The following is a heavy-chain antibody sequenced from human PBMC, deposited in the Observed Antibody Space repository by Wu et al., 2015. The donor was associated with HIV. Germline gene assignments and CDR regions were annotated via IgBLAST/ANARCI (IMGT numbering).Heavy chain of an antibody. V-gene: IGHV1-69*05. Sequence: QVQLVQSGAEVKKPGSSVKVSCKASGGTFSSYAISWVRQAPGQGLEWMGGIIPIFGTANYAQKFQGRVTITTDESTSTAYMELRSLRSDDTAVYYCARDGYCSGGNCYSEHYYYYGMDVVGPRDHGHRLL. D-gene: IGHD2-15*01. J-gene: IGHJ6*02. CDR2: IIPIFGTA. CDR1: GGTFSSYA. CDR3: ARDGYCSGGNCYSEHYYYYGMDV.